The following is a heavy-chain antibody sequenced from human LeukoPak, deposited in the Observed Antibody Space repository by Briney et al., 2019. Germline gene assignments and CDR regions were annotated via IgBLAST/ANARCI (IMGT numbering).Heavy chain of an antibody. CDR3: AKVSNTGWHYFDY. CDR2: ISGSVDSA. D-gene: IGHD6-19*01. CDR1: GFTISSYA. J-gene: IGHJ4*02. Sequence: PGGSLRLSCAASGFTISSYAMSWVRHAPGRGLEWVSGISGSVDSAYYADSVKGRFTISRDSSRNTLYLQMNSLRAEDTAVYYCAKVSNTGWHYFDYWGQGTLVTVSS. V-gene: IGHV3-23*01.